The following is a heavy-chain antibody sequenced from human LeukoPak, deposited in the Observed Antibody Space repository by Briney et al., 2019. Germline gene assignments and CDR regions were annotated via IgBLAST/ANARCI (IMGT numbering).Heavy chain of an antibody. Sequence: SVKVSCKASGFTFTSSAVQWVRQARGQRLEWIGWIVVGSGNTNYAQKFQERVTITRDRSTSTAYLELSSLRSEDTAVYYCAADSRQLQPHDAFDIWGQGTMVTVSS. CDR2: IVVGSGNT. CDR3: AADSRQLQPHDAFDI. J-gene: IGHJ3*02. CDR1: GFTFTSSA. V-gene: IGHV1-58*01. D-gene: IGHD1-1*01.